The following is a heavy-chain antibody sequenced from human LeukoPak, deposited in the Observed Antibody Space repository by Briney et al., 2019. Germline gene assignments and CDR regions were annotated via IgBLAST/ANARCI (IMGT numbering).Heavy chain of an antibody. D-gene: IGHD2-21*02. Sequence: SETLSLTCAVYGGSFSGYYWSWIRKPPGKGLEWIGEINHSGSTNYNPSLKSRVTISVDTSKNQFSLKLSSVTAADTAVYYCARGGVVTAYYYYYYGMDVWGQGTTVTVSS. J-gene: IGHJ6*02. CDR1: GGSFSGYY. CDR2: INHSGST. CDR3: ARGGVVTAYYYYYYGMDV. V-gene: IGHV4-34*01.